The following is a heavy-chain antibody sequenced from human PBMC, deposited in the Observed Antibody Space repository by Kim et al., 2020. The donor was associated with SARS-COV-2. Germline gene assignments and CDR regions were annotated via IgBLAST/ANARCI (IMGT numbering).Heavy chain of an antibody. Sequence: ASVKVSCKASGYTFTNYAIIWVRQAPGQGLEWMGWINTNTGNPTYAQDFTGRFVFSLDTSVSTAYLQIRTLRAEDTAVYYCARDRGKVYLGGDYYYYGMDVWGQGTTVTVSS. J-gene: IGHJ6*02. CDR3: ARDRGKVYLGGDYYYYGMDV. D-gene: IGHD3-10*01. CDR1: GYTFTNYA. V-gene: IGHV7-4-1*02. CDR2: INTNTGNP.